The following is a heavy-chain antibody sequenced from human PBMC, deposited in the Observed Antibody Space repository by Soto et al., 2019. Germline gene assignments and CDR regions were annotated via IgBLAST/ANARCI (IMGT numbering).Heavy chain of an antibody. V-gene: IGHV3-30-3*01. CDR1: GFTFSSYA. D-gene: IGHD6-13*01. J-gene: IGHJ3*02. Sequence: HPGGSLRLSCAASGFTFSSYAMHWVRQAPGKGLEWVAVISYDGSNKYYADSVKGRFTISRDNSKNTLYLQMNSLRAEDTAVYYCARDPQYSSSWYLLNAVEGAFDIWGQGTMVTVSS. CDR3: ARDPQYSSSWYLLNAVEGAFDI. CDR2: ISYDGSNK.